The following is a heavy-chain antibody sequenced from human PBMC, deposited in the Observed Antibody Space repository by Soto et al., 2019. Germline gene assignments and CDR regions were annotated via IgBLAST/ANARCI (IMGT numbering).Heavy chain of an antibody. Sequence: LRLSCVASGFTFNDFAMHWVRQALGKGLEWVSGIPWNSGTLDYADSVRGRFSISRDNAKNSLYLQMNSLRVEDTALYYCARHRGYHYYGMDVWGQGTTVTVSS. J-gene: IGHJ6*02. CDR1: GFTFNDFA. CDR2: IPWNSGTL. V-gene: IGHV3-9*01. CDR3: ARHRGYHYYGMDV.